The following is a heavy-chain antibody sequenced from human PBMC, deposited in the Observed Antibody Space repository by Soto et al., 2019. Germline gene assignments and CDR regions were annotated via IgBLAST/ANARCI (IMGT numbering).Heavy chain of an antibody. CDR2: IIPIFGTA. D-gene: IGHD2-15*01. V-gene: IGHV1-69*13. J-gene: IGHJ5*02. Sequence: SVKVSCKASGGTFSRYAIRWVRQAPGQGLEWMGGIIPIFGTANYAQKFQGRVTITADESTSTAYMELSSLRSEDTAVYYCARALDCSGGSCLRGWFDPWGQGTLVTVYS. CDR3: ARALDCSGGSCLRGWFDP. CDR1: GGTFSRYA.